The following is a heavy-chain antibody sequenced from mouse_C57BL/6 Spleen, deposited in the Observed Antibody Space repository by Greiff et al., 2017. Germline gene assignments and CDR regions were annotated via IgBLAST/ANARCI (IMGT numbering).Heavy chain of an antibody. D-gene: IGHD2-1*01. J-gene: IGHJ2*01. CDR3: ARGNGNYERYFDY. V-gene: IGHV1-50*01. Sequence: VKLQQPGAELVKPGASVKLSCKASGYTFTSYWMQWVKQRPGQGLEWIGEIDPSDSYTNYNQKFKGKATLTVDTSSSTAYMQLSSLTSEDSAVYDCARGNGNYERYFDYWGQGTTLTVSS. CDR1: GYTFTSYW. CDR2: IDPSDSYT.